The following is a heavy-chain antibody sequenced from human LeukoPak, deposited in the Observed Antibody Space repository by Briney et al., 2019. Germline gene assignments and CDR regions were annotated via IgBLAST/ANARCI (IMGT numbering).Heavy chain of an antibody. V-gene: IGHV3-66*01. CDR2: IYSGGST. CDR3: ARVPGYGDHYYYYYYGMDV. Sequence: GGSLRLSCAASGFTVSSNYMSWVRQAPGKGLEWVSVIYSGGSTYYADSVKGRFTISRDNSKNTLYLQMNSLRAEDTAVYYCARVPGYGDHYYYYYYGMDVWGQGTTVTVSS. J-gene: IGHJ6*02. CDR1: GFTVSSNY. D-gene: IGHD4-17*01.